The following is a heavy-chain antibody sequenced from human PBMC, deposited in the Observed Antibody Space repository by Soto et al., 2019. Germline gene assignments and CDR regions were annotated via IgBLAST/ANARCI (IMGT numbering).Heavy chain of an antibody. CDR1: GDSVSSNSAA. D-gene: IGHD6-19*01. J-gene: IGHJ4*02. CDR2: TYYRSKWYN. Sequence: SPTLSLTCAISGDSVSSNSAAWNWIRQSPSRGLEWLGRTYYRSKWYNDYAVSVKSRITINPDRSKNQFSLRLNSVTPEDTAVYYCARGDHSSGWHYFDYWGQGTLVTVSS. CDR3: ARGDHSSGWHYFDY. V-gene: IGHV6-1*01.